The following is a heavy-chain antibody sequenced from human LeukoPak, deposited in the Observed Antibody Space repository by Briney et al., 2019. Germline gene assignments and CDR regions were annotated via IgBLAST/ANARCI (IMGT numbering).Heavy chain of an antibody. CDR3: ARGRLGGYSSPSRRALYYFDY. V-gene: IGHV4-34*01. Sequence: SETLSLTCAVYGGSFSGYYWSWIRQPPGKGLEWIGEINHSGSTNYNPSLKSRVTISVDTSKNQFSLKPSSVTAADTAVYYCARGRLGGYSSPSRRALYYFDYWGQGTLVTVSS. CDR2: INHSGST. D-gene: IGHD6-6*01. J-gene: IGHJ4*02. CDR1: GGSFSGYY.